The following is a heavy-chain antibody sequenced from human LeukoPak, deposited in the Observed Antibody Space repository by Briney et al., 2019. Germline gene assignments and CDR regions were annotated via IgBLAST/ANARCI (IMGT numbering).Heavy chain of an antibody. V-gene: IGHV3-7*01. CDR3: ARAPNYGHRVDFLVS. CDR2: IKQSGSEK. D-gene: IGHD4-17*01. Sequence: GGSLRLSCAASGFIFSSHWMTWVRQAPGKGLEWVASIKQSGSEKYYADSVKGRFTVSRDNAKNSLNLQMNSLSAGDTAVYYCARAPNYGHRVDFLVSWGQGTKVTVSS. J-gene: IGHJ4*02. CDR1: GFIFSSHW.